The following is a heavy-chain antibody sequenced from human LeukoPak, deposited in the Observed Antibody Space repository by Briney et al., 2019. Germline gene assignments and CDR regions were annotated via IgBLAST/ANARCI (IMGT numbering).Heavy chain of an antibody. V-gene: IGHV1-8*03. CDR1: GYTFTSYD. CDR2: MNPNSGNT. J-gene: IGHJ5*02. Sequence: EASVKVSCKASGYTFTSYDINWVRQATGQGLEWMGWMNPNSGNTGYAQKFQGRVTITRNTSISTAYMELSSLRSEDTAVYYCARVLTTYGTGFDPWDQGTLVTVSS. D-gene: IGHD4-17*01. CDR3: ARVLTTYGTGFDP.